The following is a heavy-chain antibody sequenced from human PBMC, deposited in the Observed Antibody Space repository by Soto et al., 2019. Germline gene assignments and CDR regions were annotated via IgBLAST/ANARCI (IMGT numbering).Heavy chain of an antibody. J-gene: IGHJ4*02. CDR3: ARADYYDSSDFDY. D-gene: IGHD3-22*01. V-gene: IGHV3-21*01. Sequence: GGSLRLSCVASGFTLSSYTMNWVRQAPGKGLEWVSSISSSSSYIYFTDSLKGRFTISRDNAKNSLYLQMNSLRAEDTAVYYCARADYYDSSDFDYWGQGT. CDR1: GFTLSSYT. CDR2: ISSSSSYI.